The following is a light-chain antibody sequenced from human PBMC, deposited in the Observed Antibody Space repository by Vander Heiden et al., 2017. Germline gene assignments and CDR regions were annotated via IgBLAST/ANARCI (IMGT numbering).Light chain of an antibody. CDR2: GAS. J-gene: IGKJ3*01. V-gene: IGKV1-17*01. CDR3: QQTGRSPFT. Sequence: QMDQAPSSLSASVGDRVTITCRASQTIGNDLRWYQQKPGKAPRRLIYGASSLQSGVPSRFRGSGSATEFTLTINSLQPEDFATYYCQQTGRSPFTFGHRTKVDIK. CDR1: QTIGND.